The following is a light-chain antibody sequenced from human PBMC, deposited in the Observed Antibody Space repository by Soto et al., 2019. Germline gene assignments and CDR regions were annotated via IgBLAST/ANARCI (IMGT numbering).Light chain of an antibody. V-gene: IGLV3-1*01. Sequence: LTQPPSVSVSPGQTASITCSGDKLGDKYACWYQQKPGQSPVLVIYQDSKRPSGIPERFSGSNSGNTATLTISGTQAMDEADYYCQAWDSSTASYVFGTGTKLTVL. CDR2: QDS. J-gene: IGLJ1*01. CDR1: KLGDKY. CDR3: QAWDSSTASYV.